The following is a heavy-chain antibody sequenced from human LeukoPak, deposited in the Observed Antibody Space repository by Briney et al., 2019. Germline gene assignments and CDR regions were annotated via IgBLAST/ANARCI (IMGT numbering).Heavy chain of an antibody. CDR1: GFTFSSYS. J-gene: IGHJ3*02. Sequence: GGSLRLSCAASGFTFSSYSMNWVRQAPGKGLEWVSSISSSSSYIYYADSVKGRFTFSRDNAKNSLYLQMNSLRAEDTAVYYCARDSYSSSWYPGAFDIWGQGTMVTVSS. CDR3: ARDSYSSSWYPGAFDI. CDR2: ISSSSSYI. V-gene: IGHV3-21*01. D-gene: IGHD6-13*01.